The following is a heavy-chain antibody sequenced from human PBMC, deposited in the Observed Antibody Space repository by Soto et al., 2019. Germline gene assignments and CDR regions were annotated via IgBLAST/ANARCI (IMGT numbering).Heavy chain of an antibody. D-gene: IGHD6-13*01. V-gene: IGHV3-21*01. Sequence: EVQLVESGGGLVKPGGSLRLSCAASGFTFSSYSMNWVRQAPGKGLEWVSSISSSSSYIYYADSVKGRFTISRDNAKNSLYLQMNSLRAEDTAVYYCARVEIAAAGMYYYYYCMDVWGKGTTVTVSS. J-gene: IGHJ6*03. CDR1: GFTFSSYS. CDR2: ISSSSSYI. CDR3: ARVEIAAAGMYYYYYCMDV.